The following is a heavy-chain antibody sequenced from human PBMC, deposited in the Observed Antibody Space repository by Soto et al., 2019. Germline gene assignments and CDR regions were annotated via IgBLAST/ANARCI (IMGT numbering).Heavy chain of an antibody. D-gene: IGHD3-3*01. CDR3: YITYYDFDV. CDR2: VSRNGINT. J-gene: IGHJ6*04. CDR1: GFSFSSHD. V-gene: IGHV3-64*01. Sequence: EEQLVQSGGGLVQPGGSLRLCCAASGFSFSSHDIFWVRQAPGKGLEYVSAVSRNGINTYYAYSVKGRFTISRDNSKNIMDLQMGTLSAEDMAVYYCYITYYDFDVWGKGTTVIVSS.